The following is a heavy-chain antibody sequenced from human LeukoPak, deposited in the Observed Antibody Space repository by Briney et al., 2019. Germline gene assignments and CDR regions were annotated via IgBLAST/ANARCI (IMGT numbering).Heavy chain of an antibody. V-gene: IGHV4-34*01. CDR2: INHSGST. CDR3: ARGGGIAAAGTEFDP. J-gene: IGHJ5*02. D-gene: IGHD6-13*01. CDR1: GGSFSGYY. Sequence: SETLSLTCAVYGGSFSGYYWSWIRQPPGKGLEWIGEINHSGSTNYNPSLKSRVTISVDTSKNQFSLKLSSVTAADTAVYYCARGGGIAAAGTEFDPWGLGTLVAVSS.